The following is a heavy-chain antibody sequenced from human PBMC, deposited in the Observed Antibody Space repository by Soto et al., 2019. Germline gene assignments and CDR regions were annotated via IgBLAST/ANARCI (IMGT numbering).Heavy chain of an antibody. CDR2: IIPIFGTV. V-gene: IGHV1-69*13. J-gene: IGHJ4*02. CDR3: ARGNEARTIFGVDFDY. CDR1: GGTFSSYA. Sequence: SVKVSCKASGGTFSSYAISLVRQAPGQGLEWMGGIIPIFGTVNYAQKFQGRVTITADESTSTGYMELSSLRSEDTAVYYCARGNEARTIFGVDFDYWGQGTLVTVSS. D-gene: IGHD3-3*01.